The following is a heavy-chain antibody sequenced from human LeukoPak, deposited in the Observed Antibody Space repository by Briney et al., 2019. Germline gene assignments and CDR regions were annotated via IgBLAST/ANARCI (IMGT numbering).Heavy chain of an antibody. CDR3: AKAAYCTSTSCHFSGYAQRPLDS. J-gene: IGHJ4*02. D-gene: IGHD2-2*01. CDR1: GFTFNTYG. Sequence: GGSLRLSCVASGFTFNTYGMHWVRQAPGKGLEWVAGISKDGSSKDYADSVKGRFTNSRDNSKNTMYLQMNSLRVEDTAVYYCAKAAYCTSTSCHFSGYAQRPLDSWGQGALVTVSS. V-gene: IGHV3-30*18. CDR2: ISKDGSSK.